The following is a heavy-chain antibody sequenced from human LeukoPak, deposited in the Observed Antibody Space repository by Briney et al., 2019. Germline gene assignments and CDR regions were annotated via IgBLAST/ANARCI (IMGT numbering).Heavy chain of an antibody. D-gene: IGHD4-11*01. Sequence: SETLTLTCTVSGYSISSGYYWGWIRQPPGKGLEWIGEINHSGSTNYNPSLKSRVTISVDTSKNQFSLKLSSVTAADTAVYYCARVDYSNYDSWFDPWGQGTLVTVSS. V-gene: IGHV4-38-2*02. CDR2: INHSGST. CDR1: GYSISSGYY. J-gene: IGHJ5*02. CDR3: ARVDYSNYDSWFDP.